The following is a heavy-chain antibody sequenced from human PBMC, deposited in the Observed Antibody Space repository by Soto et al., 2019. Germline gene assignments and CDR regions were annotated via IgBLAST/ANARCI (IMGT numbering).Heavy chain of an antibody. CDR2: INPSGGST. D-gene: IGHD5-12*01. Sequence: ASVKVSCKASGYTFTSYYMHWVRQAPGQGLEWMGIINPSGGSTSYAQKFQGRVTMTRDTSTSTVYMELSSLRSEDTAVYYCARAKYAPDRYSGYDLCYWGQGTLVTVSS. J-gene: IGHJ4*02. V-gene: IGHV1-46*03. CDR3: ARAKYAPDRYSGYDLCY. CDR1: GYTFTSYY.